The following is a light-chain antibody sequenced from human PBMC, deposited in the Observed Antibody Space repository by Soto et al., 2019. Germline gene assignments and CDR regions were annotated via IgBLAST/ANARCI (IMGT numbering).Light chain of an antibody. CDR1: QSVLYSYNNKNY. CDR2: WAS. J-gene: IGKJ1*01. Sequence: DIVLTQSPDSLAVSLGERATINCRSSQSVLYSYNNKNYLGWYQQKPEQPPKLLIYWASTRESGVPDRFSGSGSGTDFSLTISSLQAEDVAVYYCQHYYSNPPWTFGQGTKVEIK. V-gene: IGKV4-1*01. CDR3: QHYYSNPPWT.